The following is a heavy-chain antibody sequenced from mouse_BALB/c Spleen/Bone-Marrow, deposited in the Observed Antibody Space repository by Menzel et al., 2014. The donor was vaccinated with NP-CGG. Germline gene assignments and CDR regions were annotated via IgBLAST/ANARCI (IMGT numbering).Heavy chain of an antibody. J-gene: IGHJ2*01. D-gene: IGHD1-1*01. CDR3: ARPDYYGYLNY. Sequence: EVKVVESGGGLVQPGGSLKLSCAASGFDFSRYWMSWVRQAPWKGLEWIGEINPDSRTINYSPSLKDKFIISRDNAKNTLYLRLNKVRSEDTALYYCARPDYYGYLNYWGQGTTLTVSS. V-gene: IGHV4-1*02. CDR2: INPDSRTI. CDR1: GFDFSRYW.